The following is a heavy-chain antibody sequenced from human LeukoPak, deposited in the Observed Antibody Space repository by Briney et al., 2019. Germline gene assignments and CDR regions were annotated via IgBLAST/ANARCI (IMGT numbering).Heavy chain of an antibody. D-gene: IGHD2-2*01. CDR1: GYTFTSYG. CDR3: ARRQIDCSTTSCYVDY. V-gene: IGHV1-2*02. J-gene: IGHJ4*02. CDR2: INPNRGGT. Sequence: ASVKVSCKASGYTFTSYGISWIRQAPGQGLEWMGWINPNRGGTSYAQNFQGRVTMTRDTPITTAYMELSRLRSDDTAVYYCARRQIDCSTTSCYVDYWGQGTLVTVSS.